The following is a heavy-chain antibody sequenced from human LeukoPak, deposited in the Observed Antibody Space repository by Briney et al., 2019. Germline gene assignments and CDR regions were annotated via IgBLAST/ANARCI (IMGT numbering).Heavy chain of an antibody. J-gene: IGHJ3*02. Sequence: GGSLRLSCAASGFTFSSYGMHWVRQAPGKGLEWVSAISGSGGSTYYADSVKGRFTISRDNSKNTLYLQMNSLRAEDTAVYYCAKADIVVVVAATTPRGWDAFDIWGQGTMVTVSS. CDR1: GFTFSSYG. CDR3: AKADIVVVVAATTPRGWDAFDI. D-gene: IGHD2-15*01. V-gene: IGHV3-23*01. CDR2: ISGSGGST.